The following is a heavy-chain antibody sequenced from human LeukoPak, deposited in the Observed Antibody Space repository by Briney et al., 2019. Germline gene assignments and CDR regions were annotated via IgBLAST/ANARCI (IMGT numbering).Heavy chain of an antibody. D-gene: IGHD2-15*01. CDR3: ARRDIVVVVSASDY. CDR1: GFAFSSYS. CDR2: ITASGDRT. Sequence: GGSLRLSCAASGFAFSSYSMNWVRQAPGKGLEWVSGITASGDRTYYADSVKGRFTMSRDNSKNTVYLQMNSLRVDDTAVYYCARRDIVVVVSASDYWGQGTLVTVSS. V-gene: IGHV3-23*01. J-gene: IGHJ4*02.